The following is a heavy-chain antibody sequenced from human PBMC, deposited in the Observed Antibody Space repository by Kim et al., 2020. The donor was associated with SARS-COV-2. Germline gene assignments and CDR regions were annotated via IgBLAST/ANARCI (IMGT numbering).Heavy chain of an antibody. Sequence: GGSLRLSCAASGFTFSSKWMHWVRQVPGKGLMWVSRISGDGSTTTYADSVKGRFTISRDNAKNFLYLDMKNLGADDTAVYYCRGNDKSNGSVDYWGQGTLLPVS. J-gene: IGHJ4*02. D-gene: IGHD5-12*01. CDR3: RGNDKSNGSVDY. CDR1: GFTFSSKW. V-gene: IGHV3-74*01. CDR2: ISGDGSTT.